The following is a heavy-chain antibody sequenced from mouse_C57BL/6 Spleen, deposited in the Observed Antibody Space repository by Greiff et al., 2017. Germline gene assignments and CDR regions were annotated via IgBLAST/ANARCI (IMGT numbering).Heavy chain of an antibody. CDR3: TGGGFPY. CDR1: GFTFSNYW. Sequence: EVQGVESGGGLVQPGGSMKLSCVASGFTFSNYWMNWVRQSPEKGLEWVAQIRLKSDNYATHYAESVKGRFTISRDDSKSSVYLQMNNLRAEDTGIYYCTGGGFPYWGQGTLVTVSA. V-gene: IGHV6-3*01. J-gene: IGHJ3*01. CDR2: IRLKSDNYAT.